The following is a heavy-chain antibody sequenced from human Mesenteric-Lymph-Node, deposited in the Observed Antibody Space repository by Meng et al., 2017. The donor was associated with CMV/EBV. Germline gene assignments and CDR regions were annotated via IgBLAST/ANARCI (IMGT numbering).Heavy chain of an antibody. J-gene: IGHJ4*02. V-gene: IGHV4-59*01. D-gene: IGHD3-3*01. Sequence: GSLRLSCTVSGGSISSYYWSWIRQPPGKGLEWIGYIYYSGSTNYNPSLKSRVTISVDTSKNQFSLKLSSVTAADTAVYYCVRDQGIFGAYFDYWGQGTLVTVSS. CDR3: VRDQGIFGAYFDY. CDR1: GGSISSYY. CDR2: IYYSGST.